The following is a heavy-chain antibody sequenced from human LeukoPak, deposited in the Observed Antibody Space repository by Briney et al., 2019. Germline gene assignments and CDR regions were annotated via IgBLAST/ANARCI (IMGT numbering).Heavy chain of an antibody. V-gene: IGHV1-18*01. D-gene: IGHD1-26*01. J-gene: IGHJ4*02. CDR1: DYTFTSYG. Sequence: GASVKVSCKASDYTFTSYGISWVRQAPGQGLEWMGWISPYNGNTKYAQKLQGRVTMTTDTSTSTAYMELRSLRSDDTAVYYCARDKVGDTGSNFFVYWGQGTLVTVSS. CDR3: ARDKVGDTGSNFFVY. CDR2: ISPYNGNT.